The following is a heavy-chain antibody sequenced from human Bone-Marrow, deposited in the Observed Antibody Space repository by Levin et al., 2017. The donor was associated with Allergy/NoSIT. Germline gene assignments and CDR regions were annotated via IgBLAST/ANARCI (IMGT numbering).Heavy chain of an antibody. J-gene: IGHJ5*02. D-gene: IGHD2-2*01. CDR2: IYYSGNT. CDR3: AGSCSSTSCDGSDP. Sequence: SQTLSLPCTVSGGSISNYYWHWIRPSPGKGLEWIGYIYYSGNTDYNPSLKSRVTISLDTSKNQFSLKLTSVTAADTAVYYCAGSCSSTSCDGSDPWGQGTLVTVSS. CDR1: GGSISNYY. V-gene: IGHV4-59*01.